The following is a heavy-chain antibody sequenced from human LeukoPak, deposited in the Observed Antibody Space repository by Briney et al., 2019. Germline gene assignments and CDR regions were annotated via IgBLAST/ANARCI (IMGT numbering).Heavy chain of an antibody. CDR1: GFTFSTYS. Sequence: GGSLRLSCAASGFTFSTYSMNWVRQAPGKGLEWVSSISSSSIYIYYADSVKGRFTISRDNARNSLYLQMNSLRAEDTAVYYCARSASGYYYVPPSYFDYWGQGTLVTASS. CDR3: ARSASGYYYVPPSYFDY. D-gene: IGHD3-22*01. V-gene: IGHV3-21*01. CDR2: ISSSSIYI. J-gene: IGHJ4*02.